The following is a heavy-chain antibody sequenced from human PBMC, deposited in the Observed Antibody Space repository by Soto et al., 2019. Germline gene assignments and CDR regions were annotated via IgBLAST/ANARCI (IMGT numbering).Heavy chain of an antibody. CDR2: IWYDGSNK. D-gene: IGHD5-18*01. CDR3: ARGTRRGYSYGPLDY. CDR1: GFTFSSYG. J-gene: IGHJ4*02. V-gene: IGHV3-33*01. Sequence: GGSLRLSCAASGFTFSSYGMHWVRQAPGKGLEWVAVIWYDGSNKYYADSVKGRFTISRDNSKNTLYLQMNSLRAEDTAVYYCARGTRRGYSYGPLDYWGQGXLVTVSS.